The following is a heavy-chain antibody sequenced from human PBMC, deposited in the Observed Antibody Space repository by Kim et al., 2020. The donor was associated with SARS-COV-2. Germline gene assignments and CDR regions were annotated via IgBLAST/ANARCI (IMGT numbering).Heavy chain of an antibody. CDR3: ARGNWDYDSSGYWVRGYYYDMDV. J-gene: IGHJ6*03. D-gene: IGHD3-22*01. Sequence: GGSLRLSCAASGFTFSSYDMHWVRQATGKGLEWVSAIGTAGDTYYPGSVKGRFTISRENAKSSLYRQMNSLRAGDTAVYYCARGNWDYDSSGYWVRGYYYDMDVGVKGTTVTVSS. V-gene: IGHV3-13*01. CDR2: IGTAGDT. CDR1: GFTFSSYD.